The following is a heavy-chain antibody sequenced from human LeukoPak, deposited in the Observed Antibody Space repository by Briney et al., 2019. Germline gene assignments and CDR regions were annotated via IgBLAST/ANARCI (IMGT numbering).Heavy chain of an antibody. CDR1: GGSISSSPYY. V-gene: IGHV4-39*07. CDR2: IYYSGST. D-gene: IGHD3-9*01. CDR3: ARGPTGYYISYYYYMDV. J-gene: IGHJ6*03. Sequence: SETLSLTCTVSGGSISSSPYYWGWIRQPPGKGLEWIGTIYYSGSTYYNPSLKSRVTISVDTSKNQFSLKLTSVTAADTAVYYCARGPTGYYISYYYYMDVWGKGTTVTISS.